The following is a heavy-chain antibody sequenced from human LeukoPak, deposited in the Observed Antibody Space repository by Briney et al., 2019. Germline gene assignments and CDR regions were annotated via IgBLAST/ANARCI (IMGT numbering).Heavy chain of an antibody. V-gene: IGHV3-30*03. J-gene: IGHJ3*02. CDR1: GFTFSSYG. CDR3: ARGWLLRGDDAFDI. CDR2: ISYDGSNK. D-gene: IGHD3-22*01. Sequence: GGSLRLSCAASGFTFSSYGMHWVRQAPGKGLEWVAVISYDGSNKYYADSVKGRFTISRDNSKNTLYLQMNSLRAEDTAVYYCARGWLLRGDDAFDIWGQGTMVTVSS.